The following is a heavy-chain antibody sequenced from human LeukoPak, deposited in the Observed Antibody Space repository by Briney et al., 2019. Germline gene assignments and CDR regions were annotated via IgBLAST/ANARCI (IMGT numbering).Heavy chain of an antibody. V-gene: IGHV4-59*08. J-gene: IGHJ4*02. D-gene: IGHD6-19*01. CDR3: ARLEIIAVAGYFDY. CDR2: IYYSGST. CDR1: GGSISSYY. Sequence: PSETLSLTCTVSGGSISSYYWSWIRQPPGKGLEWIGYIYYSGSTNYNPSLKSRVTISVDTSKNQFSLKLSSVTAADTAVYYCARLEIIAVAGYFDYWGQGTPVTVSS.